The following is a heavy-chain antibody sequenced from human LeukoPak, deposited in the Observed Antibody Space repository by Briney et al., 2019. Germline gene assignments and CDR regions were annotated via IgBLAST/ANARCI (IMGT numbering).Heavy chain of an antibody. CDR2: INPSGGST. Sequence: ASVTVSCKASGYTFTSYYMHWVRQAPGQGLEWMGLINPSGGSTSYAQKFQGRVTMTRDTSTSTVYMELSSLRSEDTAVYYCARDRPRVLVPAPLYGMDVWGQGTTVTVSS. CDR3: ARDRPRVLVPAPLYGMDV. D-gene: IGHD2-2*01. V-gene: IGHV1-46*01. CDR1: GYTFTSYY. J-gene: IGHJ6*02.